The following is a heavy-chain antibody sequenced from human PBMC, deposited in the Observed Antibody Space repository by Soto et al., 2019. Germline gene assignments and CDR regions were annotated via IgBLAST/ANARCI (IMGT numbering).Heavy chain of an antibody. V-gene: IGHV4-59*01. CDR3: ARGRHCTSTSCFGYPSIWLDP. Sequence: SETLSLTCTVSGGSISSDYWGWIRQPPGKGLEWIAYIYYSGSTSYNPSLKSRVTISLDTSRNQFSLKLTSVTAADTAVYYCARGRHCTSTSCFGYPSIWLDPWGQGTLVTVSS. CDR1: GGSISSDY. CDR2: IYYSGST. J-gene: IGHJ5*02. D-gene: IGHD2-2*01.